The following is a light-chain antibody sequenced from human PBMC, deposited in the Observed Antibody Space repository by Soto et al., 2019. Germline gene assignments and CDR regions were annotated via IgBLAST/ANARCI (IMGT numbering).Light chain of an antibody. J-gene: IGKJ4*01. CDR1: QSISSY. Sequence: DIQMTQAPSSLSASVGDRVTITCRASQSISSYLNWYQQNPGKAPKLLIYAASSLQSGVPSRFSGSVSGPDFTLTISSLQPEDFATYYCLHSYSTTTFGGGTKVEIK. V-gene: IGKV1-39*01. CDR2: AAS. CDR3: LHSYSTTT.